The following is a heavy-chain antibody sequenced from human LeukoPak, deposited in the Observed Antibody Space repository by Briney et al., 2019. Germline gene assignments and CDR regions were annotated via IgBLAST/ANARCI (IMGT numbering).Heavy chain of an antibody. CDR3: AKGQGVVGATTRGYFDY. V-gene: IGHV3-23*01. CDR2: ISGSGGST. J-gene: IGHJ4*02. CDR1: GFTFSSYS. D-gene: IGHD1-26*01. Sequence: PGGSLRLSCAASGFTFSSYSMNWVRQALGKGLEWVSSISGSGGSTYYADSVKGRFTISRDNSKNTLYLQMNSLRAEDAAIYYCAKGQGVVGATTRGYFDYWGQGTLVTVSS.